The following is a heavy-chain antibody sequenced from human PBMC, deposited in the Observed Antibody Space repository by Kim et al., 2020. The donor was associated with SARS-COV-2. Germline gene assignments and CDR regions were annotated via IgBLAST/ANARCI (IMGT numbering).Heavy chain of an antibody. CDR3: VMSQLGYDSSGYYRPRFDY. J-gene: IGHJ4*02. V-gene: IGHV3-23*01. CDR2: ISGSGGST. Sequence: GGSLRLSCAASGFTFSSYAMSWVRQAPGKGLEWVSAISGSGGSTYYADSVKGRFTISRDNSKNTLYLQMNSLRAEDTAVYYCVMSQLGYDSSGYYRPRFDYWGQGTLVTVSS. D-gene: IGHD3-22*01. CDR1: GFTFSSYA.